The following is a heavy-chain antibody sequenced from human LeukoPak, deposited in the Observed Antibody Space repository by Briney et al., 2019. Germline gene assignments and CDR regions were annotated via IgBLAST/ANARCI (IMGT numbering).Heavy chain of an antibody. Sequence: SETLSLTCAVYGGSFSGYYWSWIRQPPGKGLEWIGSIYYSGSTYYNPSLKSRVTISVDTSKNQFSLKLSSVTAADTAVYYCARGRSGSYSFYYYYYMDVWGKGTTVTISS. CDR3: ARGRSGSYSFYYYYYMDV. J-gene: IGHJ6*03. D-gene: IGHD1-26*01. V-gene: IGHV4-34*01. CDR2: IYYSGST. CDR1: GGSFSGYY.